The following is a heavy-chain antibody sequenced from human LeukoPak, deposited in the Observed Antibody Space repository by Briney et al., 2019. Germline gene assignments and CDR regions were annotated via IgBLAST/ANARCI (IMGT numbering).Heavy chain of an antibody. CDR2: IYHSGST. CDR3: ARIIVATTCFDY. V-gene: IGHV4-38-2*02. J-gene: IGHJ4*02. D-gene: IGHD5-12*01. CDR1: GYSISSGYY. Sequence: PSETLSLTCTVSGYSISSGYYWGWVRQPPGKGLEWIGSIYHSGSTYYNPSLKSRVTISVDTSKNQFSLKLSSVTAADTAVYYCARIIVATTCFDYWGQGTLVTVSS.